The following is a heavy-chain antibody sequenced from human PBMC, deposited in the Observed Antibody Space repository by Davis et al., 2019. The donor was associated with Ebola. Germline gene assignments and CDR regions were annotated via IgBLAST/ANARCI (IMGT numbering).Heavy chain of an antibody. Sequence: PGGSLRLSCAASGFTFSSYGMHWVRQAPGKGLEWVAVISYDGSNKYYADSVKGRFTISRDNSKNTLSLHMNSLRPEDTAVYYCAKDDLGGLDVWGKGTTVTVSS. CDR3: AKDDLGGLDV. CDR2: ISYDGSNK. J-gene: IGHJ6*04. CDR1: GFTFSSYG. D-gene: IGHD2-21*02. V-gene: IGHV3-30*18.